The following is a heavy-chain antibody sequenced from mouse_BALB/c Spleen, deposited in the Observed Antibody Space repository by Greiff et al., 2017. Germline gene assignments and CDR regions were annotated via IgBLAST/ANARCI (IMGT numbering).Heavy chain of an antibody. CDR3: ARSDYRYDRYAMDY. Sequence: DVHLVESGGGLVQPGGSRKLSCAASGFTFSSFGMHWVRQAPEKGLEWVAYISSGSSTIYYADTVKGRFTISRDNPKNTLFLQMTSLRSEDTAMYYCARSDYRYDRYAMDYWGQGTSVTVSS. V-gene: IGHV5-17*02. CDR1: GFTFSSFG. J-gene: IGHJ4*01. CDR2: ISSGSSTI. D-gene: IGHD2-14*01.